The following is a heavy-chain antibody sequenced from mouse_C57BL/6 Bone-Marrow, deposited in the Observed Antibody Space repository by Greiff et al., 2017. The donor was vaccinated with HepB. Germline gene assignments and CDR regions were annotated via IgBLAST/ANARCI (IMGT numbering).Heavy chain of an antibody. Sequence: VKLQESGAELARPGASVKLSCKASGYTFTSYGISWVKQRTGQGLEWIGEIYPRSGNTYYNEKFKGKATLTADKSSSTAYMELRSLTSEDSAVYFCARSVYYDYDGAWFAYWGQGTLVTVSA. J-gene: IGHJ3*01. D-gene: IGHD2-4*01. CDR3: ARSVYYDYDGAWFAY. V-gene: IGHV1-81*01. CDR1: GYTFTSYG. CDR2: IYPRSGNT.